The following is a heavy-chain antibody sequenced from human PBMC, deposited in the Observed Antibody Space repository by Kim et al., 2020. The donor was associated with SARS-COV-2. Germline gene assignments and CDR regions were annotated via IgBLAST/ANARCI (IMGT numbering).Heavy chain of an antibody. CDR1: GFTFDDYA. Sequence: GGSLRLSCAASGFTFDDYAMHWVRQAPGKGLEWVSLISWDGGSTYYADSVKGRFTISRDNSKNSLYLQMNSLRAEDTALYYCAKSNLVGAIVGGYTHDAFDIWGQGAMVTVSS. CDR2: ISWDGGST. D-gene: IGHD1-26*01. CDR3: AKSNLVGAIVGGYTHDAFDI. V-gene: IGHV3-43D*03. J-gene: IGHJ3*02.